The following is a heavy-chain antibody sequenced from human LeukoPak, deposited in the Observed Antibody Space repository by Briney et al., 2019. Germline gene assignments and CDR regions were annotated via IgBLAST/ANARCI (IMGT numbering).Heavy chain of an antibody. Sequence: SETLSLTCTVSGGSIRSYYWSWIRQPPGKGLEWIGYIYYSGSTNYNPSLKSRVTISVDTSKNQLSLKLSSVTAADTAVYYCARVIGYCSSTSCFGYFDYWGQGTLVTVSS. CDR3: ARVIGYCSSTSCFGYFDY. J-gene: IGHJ4*02. CDR2: IYYSGST. CDR1: GGSIRSYY. V-gene: IGHV4-59*08. D-gene: IGHD2-2*01.